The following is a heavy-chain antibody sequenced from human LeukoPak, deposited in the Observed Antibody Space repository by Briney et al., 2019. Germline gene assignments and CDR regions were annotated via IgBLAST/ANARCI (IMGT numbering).Heavy chain of an antibody. Sequence: GGSLRLSCAASGFTFSSYAMSWVRQAPGKGLEWVSAISGSGGSTYYADSVKGRFTISRGNSKNTLYLQMNSLRAEDTAVYYCAKDQWEQWLVRIGDYWGQGTLVTVSS. V-gene: IGHV3-23*01. CDR1: GFTFSSYA. CDR3: AKDQWEQWLVRIGDY. D-gene: IGHD6-19*01. CDR2: ISGSGGST. J-gene: IGHJ4*02.